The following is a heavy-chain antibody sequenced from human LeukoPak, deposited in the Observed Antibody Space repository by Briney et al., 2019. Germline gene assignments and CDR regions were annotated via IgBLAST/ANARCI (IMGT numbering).Heavy chain of an antibody. V-gene: IGHV6-1*01. J-gene: IGHJ4*02. D-gene: IGHD6-19*01. CDR3: ARANLVRDSREWYWNYFDY. CDR1: GDSVSTDSAS. CDR2: TYYRSQWYN. Sequence: SQTLSLTCDISGDSVSTDSASWNWIRQSPSRGLEWLGRTYYRSQWYNDYVESVKSRITINPDTSNNQFSLQLNSVTPEDTAVYYCARANLVRDSREWYWNYFDYWGQGALVTVSS.